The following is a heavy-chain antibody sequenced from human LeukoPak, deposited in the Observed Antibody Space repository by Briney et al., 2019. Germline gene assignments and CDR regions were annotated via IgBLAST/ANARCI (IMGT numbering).Heavy chain of an antibody. V-gene: IGHV4-59*01. CDR3: ARGLRGHFGLVSRIEDY. D-gene: IGHD3/OR15-3a*01. Sequence: SETLSLTCTVSGGSISSYYWSWIRQPPGKGLEWIGYIYYSGSTNYNPSLKSRVTISVDTSKNQFSLKLSSVTAADTAVYYCARGLRGHFGLVSRIEDYWGQGTLVTVSS. J-gene: IGHJ4*02. CDR1: GGSISSYY. CDR2: IYYSGST.